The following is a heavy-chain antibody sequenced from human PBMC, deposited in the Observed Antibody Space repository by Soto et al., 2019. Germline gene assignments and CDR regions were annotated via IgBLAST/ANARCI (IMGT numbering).Heavy chain of an antibody. CDR2: ISGSGENT. CDR3: AKEPTAVDPRDLFGGNPPADY. V-gene: IGHV3-23*01. Sequence: EVQLLESGGALLQPGGSLRLSCAASGFTFSSYAMNWVRQTPGKGLQWVSAISGSGENTYYADSVKGRFTISRDNSKNILKLHMNGLTVEDTAMYYCAKEPTAVDPRDLFGGNPPADYWGQGTLVTVSS. CDR1: GFTFSSYA. D-gene: IGHD2-15*01. J-gene: IGHJ4*02.